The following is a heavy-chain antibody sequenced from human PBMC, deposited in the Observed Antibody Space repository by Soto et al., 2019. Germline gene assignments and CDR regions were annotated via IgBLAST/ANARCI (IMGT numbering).Heavy chain of an antibody. Sequence: GASVKVSCKASGYTFTSYDINWVRQATGQGLEWMGWMNPNSGNTGYAQKFQGRVTMTRNTSISTAYMELSSLRSEDTAVYYCARGSSRHNWFDPWGQGTLVTVSS. CDR3: ARGSSRHNWFDP. CDR2: MNPNSGNT. J-gene: IGHJ5*02. D-gene: IGHD6-13*01. V-gene: IGHV1-8*01. CDR1: GYTFTSYD.